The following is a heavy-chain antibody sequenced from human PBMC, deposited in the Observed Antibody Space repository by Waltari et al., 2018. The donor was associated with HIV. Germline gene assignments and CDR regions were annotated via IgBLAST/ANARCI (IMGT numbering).Heavy chain of an antibody. CDR2: INPSDGST. CDR1: GYTFTSYY. CDR3: ARRGSYFDFWSGFGSPAPFDF. Sequence: QVHLQQSGAEVRKPGASVRISCKTSGYTFTSYYIHWVRQGPGHTLEWMGKINPSDGSTTAGQKFRVRVTISRDTSINTACLELSRLTTEDTAIYYCARRGSYFDFWSGFGSPAPFDFWGQGTLVTVST. J-gene: IGHJ4*02. D-gene: IGHD3-3*01. V-gene: IGHV1-46*01.